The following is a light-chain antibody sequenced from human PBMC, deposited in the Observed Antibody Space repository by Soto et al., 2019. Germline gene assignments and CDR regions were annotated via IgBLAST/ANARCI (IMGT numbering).Light chain of an antibody. CDR1: QSISTY. CDR2: KAS. CDR3: QHYNSYSEA. J-gene: IGKJ1*01. Sequence: DIQMTQSPSSLSASVPERVTITCRASQSISTYLNWYQQKPGEAPKLLIYKASTLKSGVPSRFSGSGSGTEFTLTISSLQPDDFATYYCQHYNSYSEAFGQGTKVDIK. V-gene: IGKV1-5*03.